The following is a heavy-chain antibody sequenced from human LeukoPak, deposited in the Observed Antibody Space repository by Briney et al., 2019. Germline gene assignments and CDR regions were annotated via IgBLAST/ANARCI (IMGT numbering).Heavy chain of an antibody. CDR3: ARVVASPDWFDP. CDR2: IYYSGST. D-gene: IGHD2-2*01. J-gene: IGHJ5*02. CDR1: GGSIGSSSYY. V-gene: IGHV4-39*07. Sequence: SETLSLTCTVSGGSIGSSSYYWGWIRQPPGKGLNWIGSIYYSGSTYYNPSLKSRVTISVDTSRDQFSLKLSSVTAADTAVYYCARVVASPDWFDPWGQGTLVTVSS.